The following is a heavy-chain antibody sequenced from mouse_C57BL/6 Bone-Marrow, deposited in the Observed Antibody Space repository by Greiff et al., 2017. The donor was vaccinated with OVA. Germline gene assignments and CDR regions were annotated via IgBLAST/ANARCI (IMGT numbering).Heavy chain of an antibody. V-gene: IGHV7-1*01. CDR2: SRNKANDYTT. CDR3: AREGI. J-gene: IGHJ4*01. Sequence: EVMLVESGGGLVQSGRSPRLSCATSGFTFSDFYMEWVRQAPGKGLEWIAASRNKANDYTTEYSASVKGRFIVSRDTSQSILYLQMKALRAEDTAIYYCAREGIWGQGTSVTVSS. CDR1: GFTFSDFY.